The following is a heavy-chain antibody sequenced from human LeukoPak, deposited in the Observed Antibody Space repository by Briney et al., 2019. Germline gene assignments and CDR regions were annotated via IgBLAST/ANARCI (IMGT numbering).Heavy chain of an antibody. CDR1: GYTFTSYG. V-gene: IGHV1-18*01. J-gene: IGHJ3*02. Sequence: ASVKVSCKASGYTFTSYGIRWVRQDPGQRLEWMGLFNPCNGIANYAQKLQGRVTMTTDTSTSTAYMELRSLRSDDTAVYYCARDPPFLGPQLLWFGAPDAFDIWGQGTMVTVSS. D-gene: IGHD3-10*01. CDR3: ARDPPFLGPQLLWFGAPDAFDI. CDR2: FNPCNGIA.